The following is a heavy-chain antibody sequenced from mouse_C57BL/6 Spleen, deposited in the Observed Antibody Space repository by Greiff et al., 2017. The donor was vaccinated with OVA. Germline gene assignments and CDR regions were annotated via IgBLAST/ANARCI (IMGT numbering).Heavy chain of an antibody. D-gene: IGHD1-1*01. CDR1: GYTFTDYN. CDR3: ARGDYYGSSIYWYFDV. V-gene: IGHV1-18*01. CDR2: INPNNGGT. Sequence: VQLQQSGPELVKPGASVKIPCKASGYTFTDYNMDWVKQSHGKSLEWIGDINPNNGGTIYNQKFKGKATLTVDKSSSTAYMELRSLTSEDTAVYYCARGDYYGSSIYWYFDVWGTGTTVTVSS. J-gene: IGHJ1*03.